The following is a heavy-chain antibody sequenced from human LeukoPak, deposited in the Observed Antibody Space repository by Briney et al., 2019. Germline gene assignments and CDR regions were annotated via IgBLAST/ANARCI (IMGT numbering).Heavy chain of an antibody. J-gene: IGHJ3*02. Sequence: GASVKVSCKASGGTFSSYAISWVRQAPGQGLEWMGRIIPIHGIANYAQKFQGRVTITADKSTSTAYMELSSLRSEDTAVYYCARDVDTANAFDIWGQGTMVTVSS. CDR3: ARDVDTANAFDI. CDR1: GGTFSSYA. CDR2: IIPIHGIA. V-gene: IGHV1-69*04. D-gene: IGHD5-18*01.